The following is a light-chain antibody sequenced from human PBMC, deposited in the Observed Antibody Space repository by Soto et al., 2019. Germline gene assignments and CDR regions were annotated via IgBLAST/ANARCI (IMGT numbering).Light chain of an antibody. CDR1: SSNIGSQY. Sequence: QSVLTQPPSASGTPGQSITISCSGSSSNIGSQYVYWYQQLPGTAPTVVIYKNNERPSGVPDRFSGSKSGTSASLAISGLRSEYEADYYCAGWDDSLSGRVFGGGTKLTVL. V-gene: IGLV1-47*01. CDR3: AGWDDSLSGRV. CDR2: KNN. J-gene: IGLJ3*02.